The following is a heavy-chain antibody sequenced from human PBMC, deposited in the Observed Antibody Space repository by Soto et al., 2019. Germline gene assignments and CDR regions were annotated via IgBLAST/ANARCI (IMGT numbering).Heavy chain of an antibody. Sequence: SGPTLVNPTQTLTLTCTFSGFPLSTSGVGVGWIRQPPGKALEWLALIYWDDDKRYSPSLTSRLTITKDTSKNQVVLTMTNMDPVDTATYYCAHVLVVVANYGMDVWGQGTTVTVSS. J-gene: IGHJ6*02. CDR1: GFPLSTSGVG. V-gene: IGHV2-5*02. CDR3: AHVLVVVANYGMDV. CDR2: IYWDDDK. D-gene: IGHD2-15*01.